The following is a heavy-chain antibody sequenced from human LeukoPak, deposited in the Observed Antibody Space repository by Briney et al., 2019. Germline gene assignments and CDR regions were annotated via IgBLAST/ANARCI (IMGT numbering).Heavy chain of an antibody. CDR2: ISYDGSNK. V-gene: IGHV3-30-3*02. CDR1: GFTFSSYA. CDR3: AKSTAPCSRGSCYSALES. J-gene: IGHJ4*02. Sequence: PGRSLRLSCAASGFTFSSYAMHWVRQAPGKGLEWVAVISYDGSNKYYADSVKGRFTISRDNSKNTLYLQMNSLRAEDTAVYYCAKSTAPCSRGSCYSALESWGQGTLVTVSS. D-gene: IGHD2-15*01.